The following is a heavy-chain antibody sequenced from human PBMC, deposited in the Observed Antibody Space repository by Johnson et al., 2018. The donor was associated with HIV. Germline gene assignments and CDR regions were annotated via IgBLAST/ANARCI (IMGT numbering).Heavy chain of an antibody. CDR3: ARPDSSSARAHDAFDI. D-gene: IGHD6-6*01. Sequence: QVQLVESGGGLVKPGGSLRLSCAASGFAFSDYYMAWIRQAPGKGLEWVSYISSSGSTIYYADSVKGRFTISRDNAKNSLYLQMNSLRAEDTAVYYCARPDSSSARAHDAFDIWGQGTVVTVSS. J-gene: IGHJ3*02. V-gene: IGHV3-11*04. CDR2: ISSSGSTI. CDR1: GFAFSDYY.